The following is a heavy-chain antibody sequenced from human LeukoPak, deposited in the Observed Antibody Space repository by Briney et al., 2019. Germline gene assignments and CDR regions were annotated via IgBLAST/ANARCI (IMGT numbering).Heavy chain of an antibody. Sequence: GGSLRLSCAASGFTFSSYGMHWVRQAPGKGLEWVAVISYDGSNKYYADSVKGRFTISRDNSKNTLCLQMNSLRAEDTAVYYCAKDPYYGSGSYYFFDYWGQGTLVTVSS. CDR3: AKDPYYGSGSYYFFDY. D-gene: IGHD3-10*01. J-gene: IGHJ4*02. CDR2: ISYDGSNK. CDR1: GFTFSSYG. V-gene: IGHV3-30*18.